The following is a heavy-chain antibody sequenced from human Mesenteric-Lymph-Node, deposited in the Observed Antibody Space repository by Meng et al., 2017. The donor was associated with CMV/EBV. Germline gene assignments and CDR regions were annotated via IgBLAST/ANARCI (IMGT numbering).Heavy chain of an antibody. D-gene: IGHD2-2*02. CDR1: GYTFTGYY. Sequence: ASVKVSCKPSGYTFTGYYMHWVRQAPGQGLEWMGWINPNSGGTTYAPRFQDRVTMTRDTSINTTYMELSSLRSEDTAVYYCARGEGRAVVEPTTIEWDYYYYGMDVWGQGTTVTVSS. CDR2: INPNSGGT. CDR3: ARGEGRAVVEPTTIEWDYYYYGMDV. V-gene: IGHV1-2*02. J-gene: IGHJ6*02.